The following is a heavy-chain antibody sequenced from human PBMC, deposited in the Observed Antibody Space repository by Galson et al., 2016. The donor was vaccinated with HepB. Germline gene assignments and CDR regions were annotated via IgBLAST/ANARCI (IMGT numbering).Heavy chain of an antibody. Sequence: SLRLSCAASGFIFSDYYMAWIRQAPGKGLEWISHISPSSPYAKYGDSVKGRFSISRDNANNSLYLQMNSLRAEDTAVYFCARGGKRGIVDWYFDLWGRGTVLSVSS. D-gene: IGHD3-16*02. CDR2: ISPSSPYA. CDR3: ARGGKRGIVDWYFDL. V-gene: IGHV3-11*06. CDR1: GFIFSDYY. J-gene: IGHJ2*01.